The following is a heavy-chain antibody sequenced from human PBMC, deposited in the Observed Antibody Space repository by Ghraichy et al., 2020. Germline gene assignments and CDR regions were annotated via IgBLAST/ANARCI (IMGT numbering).Heavy chain of an antibody. CDR3: ARGSIVGGTVKYASDI. V-gene: IGHV1-2*02. D-gene: IGHD3-3*02. CDR2: INPNSGGT. CDR1: GYTFRDYY. J-gene: IGHJ3*02. Sequence: SVKVSCKSSGYTFRDYYLQWVRQAPGQGLETMGWINPNSGGTNYAQKFQGRVTMTSDTSITTAYMELSRVTSDDTAVYYCARGSIVGGTVKYASDIWGQGTLVTVSS.